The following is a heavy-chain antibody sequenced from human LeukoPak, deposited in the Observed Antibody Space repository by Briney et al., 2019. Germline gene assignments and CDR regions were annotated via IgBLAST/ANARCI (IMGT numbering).Heavy chain of an antibody. Sequence: GGSLRLSCAASGFTVSNNYMSWVRQAPGKGLEWVSIIDTGVNKYYADSVKGRFTMSRENSKNTLYLQMNSLRAVDTAVYYCARDLNDWGQGTLVTVSS. V-gene: IGHV3-53*01. CDR1: GFTVSNNY. J-gene: IGHJ4*02. CDR2: IDTGVNK. CDR3: ARDLND.